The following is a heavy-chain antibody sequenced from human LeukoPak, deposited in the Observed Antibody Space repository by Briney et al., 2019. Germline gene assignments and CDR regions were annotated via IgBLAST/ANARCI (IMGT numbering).Heavy chain of an antibody. CDR1: GFTFSSYA. J-gene: IGHJ4*02. D-gene: IGHD3-22*01. CDR3: AREAYGHYYDSSGHEDY. V-gene: IGHV3-74*01. CDR2: INSDGSST. Sequence: GGSLRLSCAASGFTFSSYAMSWVRQAPGKGLEWVSRINSDGSSTSYADSVKGRFTISRDNAKNTLYLQMNSLRAEDTAVYYCAREAYGHYYDSSGHEDYWGQGTLVTVSS.